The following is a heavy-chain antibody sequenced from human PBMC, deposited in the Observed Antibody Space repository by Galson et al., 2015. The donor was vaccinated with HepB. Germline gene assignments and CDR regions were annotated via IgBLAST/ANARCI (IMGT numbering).Heavy chain of an antibody. V-gene: IGHV3-30*04. J-gene: IGHJ4*02. CDR1: GFTFSSYA. CDR3: ARDSSYGSGSYFDY. CDR2: ISYDGSNK. Sequence: SLRLSCAASGFTFSSYAMHWVRQAPGKGLEWVAVISYDGSNKYYADSVKGRLTISRDNSKNTLYLQMNSLRAEDTAVYYCARDSSYGSGSYFDYWGQGTLVTVSS. D-gene: IGHD3-10*01.